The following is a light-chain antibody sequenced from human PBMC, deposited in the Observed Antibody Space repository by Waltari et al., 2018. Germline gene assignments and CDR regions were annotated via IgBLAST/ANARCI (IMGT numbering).Light chain of an antibody. CDR1: SSDVGGYNY. CDR3: SSYTTSSTPGV. V-gene: IGLV2-14*01. J-gene: IGLJ2*01. Sequence: SGSPGQSITISCTGTSSDVGGYNYVSWYQQHPGKAPKLMIYEVSKWPSGVSSRFSGSKSGTTASLTISGLQADDEADYYCSSYTTSSTPGVFGGGTKLTVL. CDR2: EVS.